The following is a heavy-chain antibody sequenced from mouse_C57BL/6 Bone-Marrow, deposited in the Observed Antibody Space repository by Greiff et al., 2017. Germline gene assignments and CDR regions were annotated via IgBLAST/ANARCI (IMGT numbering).Heavy chain of an antibody. Sequence: EVQLQQSGAELVRPGASVKLSCPASGFNIKDDYMPWVKQRPEQGLEWIGWIDPENGDTEYASKFQGKATITADTSSNTAYLQLSSLTSEDTAVYYCTTGGDYGPFAYWGQGTLVTVSA. D-gene: IGHD2-4*01. CDR1: GFNIKDDY. CDR2: IDPENGDT. V-gene: IGHV14-4*01. CDR3: TTGGDYGPFAY. J-gene: IGHJ3*01.